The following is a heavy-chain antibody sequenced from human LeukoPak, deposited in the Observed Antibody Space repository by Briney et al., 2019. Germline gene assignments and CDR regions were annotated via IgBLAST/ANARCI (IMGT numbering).Heavy chain of an antibody. CDR3: AGSHIVVVTAIHYYYYGMDV. Sequence: SETLSLTCSVSGGSIESYYWSWIRQPPGKGLEFIGYIAASGTTKHNPSLKSRVTLSMDTSKNQFSLKLSSVTAADTAVYYCAGSHIVVVTAIHYYYYGMDVWGQGTTVTVSS. V-gene: IGHV4-4*08. D-gene: IGHD2-21*02. CDR1: GGSIESYY. CDR2: IAASGTT. J-gene: IGHJ6*02.